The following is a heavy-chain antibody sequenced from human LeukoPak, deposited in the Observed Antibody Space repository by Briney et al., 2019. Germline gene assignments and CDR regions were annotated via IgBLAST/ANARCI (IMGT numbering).Heavy chain of an antibody. V-gene: IGHV1-2*02. J-gene: IGHJ6*02. Sequence: ASVKVSCKASGYTFTGYYMHWVRQAPGQGLEWMGWINPNTGGTNYAQKFQGRVTITADKSTSTAYMELSSLRSEDTAVYYCARGERTVAGTPYYYYGMDVWGQGTTVTVSS. D-gene: IGHD6-19*01. CDR2: INPNTGGT. CDR3: ARGERTVAGTPYYYYGMDV. CDR1: GYTFTGYY.